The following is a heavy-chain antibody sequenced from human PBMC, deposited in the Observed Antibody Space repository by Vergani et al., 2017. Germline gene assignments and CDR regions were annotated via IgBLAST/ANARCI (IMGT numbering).Heavy chain of an antibody. CDR2: ISGSSSYV. V-gene: IGHV3-21*02. J-gene: IGHJ4*02. D-gene: IGHD2-8*01. Sequence: EVQLVESGGGLVKPGGSLRLSCAASGFSFSSYSMNWVRQAPGKGLEWVASISGSSSYVFYRDAVEGRCTITRDNAKKSVYLQMNSLRAEDTAMYFCARGLWDCTHIRCSPPSCWGQGAQVTVSS. CDR3: ARGLWDCTHIRCSPPSC. CDR1: GFSFSSYS.